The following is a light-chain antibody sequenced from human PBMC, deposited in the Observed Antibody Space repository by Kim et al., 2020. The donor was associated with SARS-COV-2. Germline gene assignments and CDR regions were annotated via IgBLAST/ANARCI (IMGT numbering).Light chain of an antibody. CDR2: DVS. Sequence: QSALTQPRSVSGSPGQSVTISCTGTSSDVGVSWYQQHPGKAPKLMIYDVSKRPSGVPDRFSGSKSGDTASLTISGLQAEDDTDYYCFSYAGNYVFGTGTKVTVL. CDR3: FSYAGNYV. CDR1: SSDVGV. V-gene: IGLV2-11*01. J-gene: IGLJ1*01.